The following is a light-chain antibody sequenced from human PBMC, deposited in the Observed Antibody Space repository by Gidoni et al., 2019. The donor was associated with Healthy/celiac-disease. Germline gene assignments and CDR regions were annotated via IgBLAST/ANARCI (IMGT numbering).Light chain of an antibody. CDR3: QQYGSSPALT. CDR1: QSVSSSY. V-gene: IGKV3-20*01. CDR2: GAS. J-gene: IGKJ4*01. Sequence: EIVLTQSPGTLSLSPGERATLSCRASQSVSSSYLAWYPQKPGQAPRLLIYGASSRAPGIPDRFSGSGSGTDFTLTISRLEPEDFAVYYCQQYGSSPALTFGGGTKVEIK.